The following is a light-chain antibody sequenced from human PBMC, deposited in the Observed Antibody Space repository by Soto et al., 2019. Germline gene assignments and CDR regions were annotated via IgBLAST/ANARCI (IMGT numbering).Light chain of an antibody. CDR2: GAS. CDR3: QQYGSTPRVT. V-gene: IGKV3D-15*01. J-gene: IGKJ2*01. CDR1: QSVSSN. Sequence: EIVVTQSPGTLSVSPGETATLSCGTSQSVSSNLAWYQQKPGQAPRLLIYGASTRATGIPARFSGSGSGTEFTLAISYLRPEDSAVYFCQQYGSTPRVTFGQGTKLEIK.